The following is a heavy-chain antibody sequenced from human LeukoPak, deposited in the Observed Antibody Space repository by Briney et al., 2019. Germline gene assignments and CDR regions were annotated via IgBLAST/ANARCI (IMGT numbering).Heavy chain of an antibody. CDR3: ARQVTVGSFFDY. J-gene: IGHJ4*02. CDR1: GGSISSSSYY. Sequence: SETLTVTCTVSGGSISSSSYYWGWIRQPPGKGLEWIGSIYYSGSTYYNPSLKSRVTISVDTSKNQFSLKLSSVTAADTAVYYCARQVTVGSFFDYWGQRTLGT. CDR2: IYYSGST. D-gene: IGHD2-21*02. V-gene: IGHV4-39*01.